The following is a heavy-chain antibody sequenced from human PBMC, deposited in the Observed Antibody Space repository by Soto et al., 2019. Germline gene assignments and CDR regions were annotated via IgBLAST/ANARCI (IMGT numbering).Heavy chain of an antibody. J-gene: IGHJ4*02. D-gene: IGHD3-9*01. CDR1: GFTFSSYA. Sequence: PGGSLRLSSAASGFTFSSYAMHWVRQAPGKGLEWVAVISYDGSNKYYADSVKGRFTISRDNSKNTLYLQMNSLRAEDTAVYYCARAADDILSSSYWGQGTLVTVSS. CDR2: ISYDGSNK. CDR3: ARAADDILSSSY. V-gene: IGHV3-30-3*01.